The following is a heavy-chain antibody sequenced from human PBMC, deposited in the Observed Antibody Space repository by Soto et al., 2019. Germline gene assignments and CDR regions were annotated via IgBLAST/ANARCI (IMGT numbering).Heavy chain of an antibody. CDR1: GGAFRSYF. J-gene: IGHJ5*02. CDR3: ARDDPFDP. Sequence: QVRLRESGPQVVKPSATLSLNCNVSGGAFRSYFWSWIRQSPGKGLAWIGNIHSSGRSNYNPSFKSRVSMSIDPSKNHFSVRLTSVTPADTAVYYCARDDPFDPWGQGILVTVSS. CDR2: IHSSGRS. V-gene: IGHV4-59*01.